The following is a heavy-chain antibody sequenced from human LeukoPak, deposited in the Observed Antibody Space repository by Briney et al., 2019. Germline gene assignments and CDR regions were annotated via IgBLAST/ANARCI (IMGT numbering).Heavy chain of an antibody. V-gene: IGHV4-34*01. Sequence: SETLSLTCAVYGGSFSGYYWSWIRQPPGKGLEWIAEINHSGSTNYNPSLKSRVTMSLDTSKNQFSLKLSSVTAADTAVYYCARDSGTTGEVKFDPWGQGTLVTVSS. D-gene: IGHD3-10*01. J-gene: IGHJ5*02. CDR3: ARDSGTTGEVKFDP. CDR1: GGSFSGYY. CDR2: INHSGST.